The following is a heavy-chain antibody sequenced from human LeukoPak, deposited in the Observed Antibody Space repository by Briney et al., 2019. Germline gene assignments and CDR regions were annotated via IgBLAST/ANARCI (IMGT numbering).Heavy chain of an antibody. CDR1: GFTFDDYG. D-gene: IGHD3-10*01. V-gene: IGHV3-20*04. Sequence: PGGSLRLSCAAAGFTFDDYGMSWDRQAPGKGLEWVSGINWNGGSTGYADSVKGRFTISRDNAKNSLYLQMNSLRVEDTALYYCARLGYYGSGSYGGYFDYWGQGTLVTVSS. J-gene: IGHJ4*02. CDR2: INWNGGST. CDR3: ARLGYYGSGSYGGYFDY.